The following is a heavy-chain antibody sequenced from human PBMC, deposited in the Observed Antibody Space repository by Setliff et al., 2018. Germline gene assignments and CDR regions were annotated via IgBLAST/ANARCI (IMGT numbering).Heavy chain of an antibody. V-gene: IGHV3-21*01. CDR3: TRARDIAPTYYYMDV. CDR2: ISSTSTYI. CDR1: GFTFSTYS. D-gene: IGHD5-12*01. Sequence: GASLKISCAASGFTFSTYSFNWVRQAPGKGLEWVSAISSTSTYIYYADSVKGRFTISRDNSKNSLYLHMNSLRAEDTAVYYCTRARDIAPTYYYMDVWGKGTTVTVSS. J-gene: IGHJ6*03.